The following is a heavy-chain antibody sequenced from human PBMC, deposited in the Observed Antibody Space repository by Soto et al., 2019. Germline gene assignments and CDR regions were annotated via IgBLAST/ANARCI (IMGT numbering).Heavy chain of an antibody. Sequence: GGSLRLSCIASGFTFSSHWMHWVRQAPGKGLVWVSRVKYDGRTTNYADSAKGRFTISRDNAKNTVYLQMNSLRAEDTGVYYCARGLRNYYGVDVWGQGTTVTVSS. J-gene: IGHJ6*02. D-gene: IGHD5-12*01. CDR2: VKYDGRTT. CDR3: ARGLRNYYGVDV. V-gene: IGHV3-74*01. CDR1: GFTFSSHW.